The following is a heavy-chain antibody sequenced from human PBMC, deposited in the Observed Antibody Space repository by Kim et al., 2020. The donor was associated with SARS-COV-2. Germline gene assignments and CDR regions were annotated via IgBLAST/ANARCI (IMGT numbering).Heavy chain of an antibody. D-gene: IGHD3-3*01. CDR3: AREAITIFGNVAFDI. V-gene: IGHV4-30-2*01. J-gene: IGHJ3*02. Sequence: PSLTSRDTISVDRSKNRFSLKLSSVTAADTAVYYCAREAITIFGNVAFDIWGQGTMVTVSS.